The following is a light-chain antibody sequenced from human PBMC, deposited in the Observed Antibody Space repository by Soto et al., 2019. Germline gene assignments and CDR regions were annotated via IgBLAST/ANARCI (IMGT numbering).Light chain of an antibody. V-gene: IGKV3-20*01. Sequence: EIVLTQSPGTLSLSPGERATLSCRASQSVSSNYLAWYQQKPGQAPRLLIYGVSSRATGIPDRFSGSGSGTDFTLTISRLEPEDFAVYYCQQYDSSPLTFGGGTKVEIK. CDR1: QSVSSNY. J-gene: IGKJ4*01. CDR2: GVS. CDR3: QQYDSSPLT.